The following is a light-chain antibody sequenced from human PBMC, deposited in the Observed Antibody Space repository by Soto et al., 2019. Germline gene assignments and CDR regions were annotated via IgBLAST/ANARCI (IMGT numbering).Light chain of an antibody. Sequence: QSALTQPASMSGSPGQSITIYCTGTSSDVGGYDYVSWYQQHPGKAPKLMIYDLRHRPSGVSNRFSGSKSGNTASLTISWLHAEDEADYYCSSYTSSNSEVFGVRTKLTVL. CDR2: DLR. CDR3: SSYTSSNSEV. J-gene: IGLJ3*02. V-gene: IGLV2-14*01. CDR1: SSDVGGYDY.